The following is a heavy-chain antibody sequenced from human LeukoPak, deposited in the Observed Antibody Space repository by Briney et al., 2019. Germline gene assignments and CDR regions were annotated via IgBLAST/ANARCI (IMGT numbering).Heavy chain of an antibody. D-gene: IGHD5-18*01. V-gene: IGHV4-61*01. CDR3: ARLPQVPLGYSYGRAY. CDR2: INHSGST. Sequence: SETLSLTCTVSGGSVSSGSYYWSWIRQPPGKGLEWIGEINHSGSTNYNPSLKSRVTISVDTSKNQFSLKLSSVTAADTAVYYCARLPQVPLGYSYGRAYWGQGTLVTVSS. J-gene: IGHJ4*02. CDR1: GGSVSSGSYY.